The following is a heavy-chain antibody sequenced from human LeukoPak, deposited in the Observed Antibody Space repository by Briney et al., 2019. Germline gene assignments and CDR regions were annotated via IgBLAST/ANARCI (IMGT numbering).Heavy chain of an antibody. CDR2: IYPGDSDT. Sequence: GESLKISCKGSGYSFTSYWIGWVRQMPGKGLEWMGIIYPGDSDTRYSPSFQGQVTISADKSISTAYLQWSSLKASDTAMYYCARLRYSSSWYGEYNWFDPWGQGTLVTVSS. CDR1: GYSFTSYW. D-gene: IGHD6-13*01. V-gene: IGHV5-51*01. CDR3: ARLRYSSSWYGEYNWFDP. J-gene: IGHJ5*02.